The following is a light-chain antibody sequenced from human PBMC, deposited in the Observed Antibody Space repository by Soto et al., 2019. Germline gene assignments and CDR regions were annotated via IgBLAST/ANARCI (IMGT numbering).Light chain of an antibody. Sequence: EVVLTQSPATLSLSPGERATLSCRASQSVSSYVAWYQQKPGQAPRLLIYYASNRATGIPARFSGSGSGTDFTLTISSLEAEDFAVYYCQQRGNLLTFGGGTKVDIK. J-gene: IGKJ4*01. V-gene: IGKV3-11*01. CDR1: QSVSSY. CDR2: YAS. CDR3: QQRGNLLT.